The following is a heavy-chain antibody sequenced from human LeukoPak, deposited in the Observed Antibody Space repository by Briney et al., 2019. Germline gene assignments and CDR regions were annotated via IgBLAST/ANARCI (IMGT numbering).Heavy chain of an antibody. V-gene: IGHV3-9*01. CDR2: ISWNSGSI. J-gene: IGHJ3*02. Sequence: GGSLRLSCAASGFTFDDYAMHWVRQPPGKGLEGVSGISWNSGSIGYADSVKGRFTISSDNAKNSLYLQMNSLRAEDTALYYCARGDSAGAFDIWGQGTMVTVSS. CDR1: GFTFDDYA. CDR3: ARGDSAGAFDI. D-gene: IGHD6-25*01.